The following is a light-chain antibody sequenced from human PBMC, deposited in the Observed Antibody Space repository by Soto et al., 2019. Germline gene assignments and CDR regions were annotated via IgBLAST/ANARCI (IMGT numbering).Light chain of an antibody. CDR2: GNS. J-gene: IGLJ2*01. CDR1: SSNIGAGYD. CDR3: QSYDSSLSGSNVV. V-gene: IGLV1-40*01. Sequence: QAVVTQPPSVSGAPGQRVTISCTGSSSNIGAGYDVHWYQQLPGTAPKLLIYGNSNRPSGVPDRFSGSKSGTSASLAFTGLQAEDEADYYCQSYDSSLSGSNVVFGGGTQLTVL.